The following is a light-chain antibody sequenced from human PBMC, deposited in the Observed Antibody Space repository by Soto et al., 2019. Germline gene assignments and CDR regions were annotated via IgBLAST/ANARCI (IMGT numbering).Light chain of an antibody. Sequence: DIHMTKSRSSVFASVGAEVTFPXRPSWSISLSLNWYPQESVXXTNLXXXGAXRLQGGVPSRFIGSGSGRAFTLSISSLQPEEFATSYCRQSYTAPSSTFGQGTRLEI. CDR1: WSISLS. CDR2: GAX. CDR3: RQSYTAPSST. V-gene: IGKV1-39*01. J-gene: IGKJ5*01.